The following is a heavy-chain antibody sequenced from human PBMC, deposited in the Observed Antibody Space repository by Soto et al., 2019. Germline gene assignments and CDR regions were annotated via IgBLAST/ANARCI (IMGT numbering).Heavy chain of an antibody. CDR1: GFTFSSYW. D-gene: IGHD3-3*01. CDR3: ATGNYDFWGGEGSDYFDY. V-gene: IGHV3-74*01. Sequence: EVQLVESGGGLVQPGGSLRLSCAASGFTFSSYWMHWVRQAPGKGLVWVSRINSDGSSTSYADSVKGRFTISRDNAKNTLYLQMNSLRAEDTAVYYCATGNYDFWGGEGSDYFDYWGQGTLVTVSS. CDR2: INSDGSST. J-gene: IGHJ4*02.